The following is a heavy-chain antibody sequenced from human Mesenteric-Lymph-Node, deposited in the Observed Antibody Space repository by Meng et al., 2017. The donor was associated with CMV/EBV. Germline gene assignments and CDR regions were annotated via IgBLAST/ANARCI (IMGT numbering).Heavy chain of an antibody. Sequence: SETLSLTCTVSGGSVSSGSYYWGWIRQPPGKGLEWIGSIYYSGSTYYNPSLKSRVTISVDTSKNQFSLKLSSVTAADTAVYYCATLPAPYCGSGDCYFPHWGQGTLVTVSS. CDR3: ATLPAPYCGSGDCYFPH. CDR2: IYYSGST. J-gene: IGHJ4*02. CDR1: GGSVSSGSYY. D-gene: IGHD2-21*01. V-gene: IGHV4-39*01.